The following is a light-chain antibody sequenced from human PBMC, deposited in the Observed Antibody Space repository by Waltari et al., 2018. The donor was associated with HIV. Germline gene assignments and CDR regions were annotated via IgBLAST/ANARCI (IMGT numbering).Light chain of an antibody. Sequence: SYVLTQPPSVSVAPGQTARIPCGGDNIGIITVNWYQQRPGQAPVLVINSDTDPPSGIPERFSASNSGNTATLTINRVEAGDEADYYCQVWDSTSDHVVFGGGTKVTVL. CDR1: NIGIIT. V-gene: IGLV3-21*04. J-gene: IGLJ3*02. CDR3: QVWDSTSDHVV. CDR2: SDT.